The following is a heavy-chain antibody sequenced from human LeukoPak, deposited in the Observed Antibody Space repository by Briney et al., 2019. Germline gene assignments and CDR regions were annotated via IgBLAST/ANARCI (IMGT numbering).Heavy chain of an antibody. CDR1: GGSISSGGYS. CDR2: IYHSGST. CDR3: ARAGSTRAGFDY. J-gene: IGHJ4*02. V-gene: IGHV4-30-2*01. Sequence: SQTLSLTCAVSGGSISSGGYSWRWIRQPPGKGLEWIGYIYHSGSTYYNPSLKSRVTISVDRSKNQFSLKLSSVTAADTAVYYCARAGSTRAGFDYWGQGTLVTVSS.